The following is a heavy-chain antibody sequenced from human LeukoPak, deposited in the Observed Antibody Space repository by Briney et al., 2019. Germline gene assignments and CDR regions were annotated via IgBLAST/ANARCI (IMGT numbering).Heavy chain of an antibody. CDR3: ARLIAAAAWFDP. V-gene: IGHV1-2*02. CDR2: INPNSGGT. CDR1: GYTFTGYY. J-gene: IGHJ5*02. D-gene: IGHD6-13*01. Sequence: ASVKVSCNASGYTFTGYYMHWVRQAPGQGLEWMGWINPNSGGTNYAQKFQGRVTMTRDTSISTAYMELSRLRSDDTAVYYCARLIAAAAWFDPWGQGTLVTVSS.